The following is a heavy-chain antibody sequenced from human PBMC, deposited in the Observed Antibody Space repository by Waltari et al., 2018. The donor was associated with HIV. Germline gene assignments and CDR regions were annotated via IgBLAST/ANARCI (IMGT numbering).Heavy chain of an antibody. D-gene: IGHD2-2*01. CDR3: ARGSSFNVFDI. V-gene: IGHV4-34*01. Sequence: QVQLRQWGAGLLKPSETLSLTCAVYGGSFSAYYWSWIRQSPGKGLEWIGEINDSGITNYDPSLKSRVTISVDTSKNQFSLKLNSVTAADTAVYYCARGSSFNVFDIWGQGTMVTVSS. J-gene: IGHJ3*02. CDR2: INDSGIT. CDR1: GGSFSAYY.